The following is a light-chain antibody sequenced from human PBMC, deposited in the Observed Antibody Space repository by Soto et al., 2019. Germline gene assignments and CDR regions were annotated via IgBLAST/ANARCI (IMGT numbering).Light chain of an antibody. Sequence: QSVLTQPPSASGSLGQSVTISCSGTARDIGGYNYVAWYQQHPGKAPKFILYEVSERPSGVPLRFSGSKTGNTAFLTVSGLQAEDEADYYCSSYAGSASWVFGGGTKLTVL. J-gene: IGLJ3*02. CDR3: SSYAGSASWV. V-gene: IGLV2-8*01. CDR2: EVS. CDR1: ARDIGGYNY.